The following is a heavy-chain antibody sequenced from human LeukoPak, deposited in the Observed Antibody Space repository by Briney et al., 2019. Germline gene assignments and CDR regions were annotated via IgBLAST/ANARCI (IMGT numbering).Heavy chain of an antibody. D-gene: IGHD5-18*01. CDR1: GYTFTSYG. V-gene: IGHV1-18*01. J-gene: IGHJ4*02. Sequence: ASVKVSCKASGYTFTSYGISWVRQAPGQGLEWMGWISAYNGNTNYAQKLQGRVTMTTDTSTSTAYMELRSLRSEDTAVYYCARVSVYSYGYDLFDYWGQGTLVTVSS. CDR3: ARVSVYSYGYDLFDY. CDR2: ISAYNGNT.